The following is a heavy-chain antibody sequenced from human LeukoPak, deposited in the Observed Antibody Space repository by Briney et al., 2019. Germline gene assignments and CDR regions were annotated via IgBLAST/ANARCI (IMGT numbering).Heavy chain of an antibody. CDR3: ARGSGWDDAFDI. J-gene: IGHJ3*02. D-gene: IGHD6-19*01. CDR2: ISSSSSYI. Sequence: GGSLRLSCAASGFTFSSYSMNWVRQAPGKGLEWVSSISSSSSYIYYADSVKGRFTISRDNAKNSLYLQMNSLRAEDTAVCYCARGSGWDDAFDIWGQGTMVTVSS. V-gene: IGHV3-21*01. CDR1: GFTFSSYS.